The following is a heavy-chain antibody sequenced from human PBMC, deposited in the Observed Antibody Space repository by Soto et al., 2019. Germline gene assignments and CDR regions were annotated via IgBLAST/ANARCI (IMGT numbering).Heavy chain of an antibody. CDR1: GFTFSSYA. V-gene: IGHV3-23*01. CDR3: AKPIPGYYYYYYGMDV. J-gene: IGHJ6*02. CDR2: ISGSGGST. Sequence: PGGSLRLSCAASGFTFSSYAMSWVRQAPGKGLEWVSAISGSGGSTYYADSVKGRFTISRDNSKNTLYLQMNSLRAEDTAVYYCAKPIPGYYYYYYGMDVWGQGTTVTVSS.